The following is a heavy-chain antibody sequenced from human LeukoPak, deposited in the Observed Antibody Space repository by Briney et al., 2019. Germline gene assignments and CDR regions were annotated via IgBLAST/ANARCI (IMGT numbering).Heavy chain of an antibody. CDR3: AKAYTSGWYFCFDY. Sequence: GGSLRLSCTASGFTFSSYAMNWVRQAPGKGLEWVSGLSGSGGSTYYADSVKGRFTISRDNSKNTLYLQMNSLRVEDTAVYYCAKAYTSGWYFCFDYWGQGALVTVSS. CDR1: GFTFSSYA. V-gene: IGHV3-23*01. J-gene: IGHJ4*02. CDR2: LSGSGGST. D-gene: IGHD6-19*01.